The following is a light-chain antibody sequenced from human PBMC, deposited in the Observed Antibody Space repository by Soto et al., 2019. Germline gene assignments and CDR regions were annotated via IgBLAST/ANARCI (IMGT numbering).Light chain of an antibody. CDR2: KAS. J-gene: IGKJ2*01. CDR1: QSISSW. CDR3: QQYNSWYT. Sequence: DIQMTQSPSTLSASVGDRVTITCRASQSISSWLAWYQQKPGKAPKLLIYKASSLESGVPSRFSGSGSGTEFTLNISSLQPDDFATYCCQQYNSWYTFGQGTKLEIK. V-gene: IGKV1-5*03.